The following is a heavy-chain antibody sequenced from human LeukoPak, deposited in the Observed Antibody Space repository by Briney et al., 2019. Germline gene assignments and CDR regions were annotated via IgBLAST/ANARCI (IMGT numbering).Heavy chain of an antibody. Sequence: ASVKVSCKASGYTFTGYYMHWVRQAPGQGLEWMGWINPNSGGTNYAQKLQGRVTMTRDTSISTAYMELSRLRSDDTAVYYCARDKAVAGHFDYWGQGTLVTVSS. J-gene: IGHJ4*02. CDR2: INPNSGGT. V-gene: IGHV1-2*02. D-gene: IGHD6-19*01. CDR1: GYTFTGYY. CDR3: ARDKAVAGHFDY.